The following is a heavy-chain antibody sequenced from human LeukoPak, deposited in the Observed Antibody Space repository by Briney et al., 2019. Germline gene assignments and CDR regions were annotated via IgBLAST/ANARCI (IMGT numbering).Heavy chain of an antibody. CDR3: ARDRPNTGYDFDY. Sequence: RGSLRLSCAASGFAFSSYSMNWVRQAPGKGLEWLSYVTSSSSSIFYADSVKGRSTISRDNARNSLYLQMNSLRDDDTAVYYCARDRPNTGYDFDYWGQGALVTVSS. V-gene: IGHV3-48*02. CDR1: GFAFSSYS. D-gene: IGHD5-12*01. CDR2: VTSSSSSI. J-gene: IGHJ4*02.